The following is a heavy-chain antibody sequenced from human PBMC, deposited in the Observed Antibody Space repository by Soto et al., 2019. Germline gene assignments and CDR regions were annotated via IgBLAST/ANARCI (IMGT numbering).Heavy chain of an antibody. V-gene: IGHV4-59*12. CDR1: GGSISSYY. CDR3: ARARYYYDSSGYPSLDAFDI. J-gene: IGHJ3*02. D-gene: IGHD3-22*01. CDR2: IYYSGST. Sequence: SETLSLTCTVSGGSISSYYWSWIRQPPGKGLEWIGYIYYSGSTNYNPSLKSRVTISVDTSKNQFSLKLRSVTAADTAVYYCARARYYYDSSGYPSLDAFDIWGQGTMVTVSS.